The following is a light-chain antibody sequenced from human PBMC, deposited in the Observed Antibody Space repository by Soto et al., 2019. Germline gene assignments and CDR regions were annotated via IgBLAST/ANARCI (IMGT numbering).Light chain of an antibody. Sequence: EVLLTQSPATLSFTPGESATLSCRASQPINTYLGWYQQKSGQSPRLLIYDASNRAADIPARFSASGFGTDLSLTIRSLQPEDFGTYYCHHRSNWPPEDTFGQGTKLEI. CDR1: QPINTY. V-gene: IGKV3-11*01. CDR2: DAS. CDR3: HHRSNWPPEDT. J-gene: IGKJ2*01.